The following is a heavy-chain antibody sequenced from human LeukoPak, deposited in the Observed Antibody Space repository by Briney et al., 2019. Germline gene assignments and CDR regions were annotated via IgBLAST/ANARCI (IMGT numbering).Heavy chain of an antibody. J-gene: IGHJ3*02. CDR1: GGSISSGGYS. Sequence: SETLSLTCAVSGGSISSGGYSWSWIRQPPGKGLEWIGYIYHSGSTYYNPSLKSRVTISVDRSKNQFSLKLSSVTAADTAVYYCARDRETVTWGAFDIWGQGTMVTVSS. D-gene: IGHD4-17*01. CDR2: IYHSGST. V-gene: IGHV4-30-2*01. CDR3: ARDRETVTWGAFDI.